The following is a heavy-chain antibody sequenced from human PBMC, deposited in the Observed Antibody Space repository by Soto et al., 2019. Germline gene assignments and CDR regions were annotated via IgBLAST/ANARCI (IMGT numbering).Heavy chain of an antibody. J-gene: IGHJ4*02. V-gene: IGHV3-23*01. CDR2: LSFSGTTA. CDR1: GFTLRSYA. CDR3: AKDAKEDQLLLYYFDD. Sequence: HPGGSLRLSCSLSGFTLRSYALSWVRQAPGKGPEWVSSLSFSGTTAYYLDSVKGRFTISRDDSKNTLYLQMNSLRAEDTAIYYCAKDAKEDQLLLYYFDDRGPGPFVTASS. D-gene: IGHD3-10*01.